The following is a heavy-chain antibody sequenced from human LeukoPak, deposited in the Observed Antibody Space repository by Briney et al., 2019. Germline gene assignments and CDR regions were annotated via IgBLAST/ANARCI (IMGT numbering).Heavy chain of an antibody. V-gene: IGHV3-13*01. D-gene: IGHD2-2*01. Sequence: GGSLRLSCAASGFTFSSYDMHWVRQTTGRGLEWVSGIGTAGDTYSPGSVKGRFTISRENAKNYLYLQMNSLRAGDTAVYYCAMATDIVVVPAAPRGREYYFDYWGQGTLVTVSS. CDR1: GFTFSSYD. J-gene: IGHJ4*02. CDR3: AMATDIVVVPAAPRGREYYFDY. CDR2: IGTAGDT.